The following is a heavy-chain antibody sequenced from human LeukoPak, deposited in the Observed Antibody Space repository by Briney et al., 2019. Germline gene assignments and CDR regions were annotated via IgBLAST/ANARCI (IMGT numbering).Heavy chain of an antibody. CDR2: ISRRSGAT. D-gene: IGHD2-21*01. Sequence: ASVKVSCKASGSIFSDYYMHWVRQVAGRGFEWMGWISRRSGATKIAPKFQGRVTLTRDISISTAYVELTNLASDDTAVYYCVSWAGGNSDVASFDFWGQGTLVLVSS. J-gene: IGHJ4*02. V-gene: IGHV1-2*02. CDR3: VSWAGGNSDVASFDF. CDR1: GSIFSDYY.